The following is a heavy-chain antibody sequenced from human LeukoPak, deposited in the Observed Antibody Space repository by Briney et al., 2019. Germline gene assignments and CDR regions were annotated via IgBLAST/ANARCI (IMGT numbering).Heavy chain of an antibody. CDR3: ARRGAGLVRGVIITFFNY. D-gene: IGHD3-10*01. Sequence: SETLSLTCTVSGGSISNYYWSWIRQHPGKGLEWIGHIYYTGSTHYNPSLQSRVTISVDTSNNQFSLKLSSVTAADTAVYYCARRGAGLVRGVIITFFNYWGQGTPVTVSS. J-gene: IGHJ4*02. V-gene: IGHV4-59*08. CDR2: IYYTGST. CDR1: GGSISNYY.